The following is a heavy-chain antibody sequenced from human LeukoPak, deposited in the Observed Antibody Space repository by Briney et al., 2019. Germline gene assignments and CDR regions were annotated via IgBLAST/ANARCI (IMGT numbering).Heavy chain of an antibody. J-gene: IGHJ5*02. Sequence: SETLSLTCTVSGGSISRSSYYWGWIRHPPGEGLEWIGSSYYSGSSYYNPSLKSRVTISVDTSKNQFSLRLSSVTAADTAVYYCARQDERVVVVPAAKQPWFDPWGQGTLVTVSS. CDR3: ARQDERVVVVPAAKQPWFDP. V-gene: IGHV4-39*01. CDR1: GGSISRSSYY. D-gene: IGHD2-2*01. CDR2: SYYSGSS.